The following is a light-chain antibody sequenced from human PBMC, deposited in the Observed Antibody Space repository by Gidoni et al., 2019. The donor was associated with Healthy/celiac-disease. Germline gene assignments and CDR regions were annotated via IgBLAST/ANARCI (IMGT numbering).Light chain of an antibody. CDR3: NSRDSSGNLYV. CDR2: GKN. J-gene: IGLJ1*01. V-gene: IGLV3-19*01. CDR1: SLRSYY. Sequence: SSELTQDPAVSVALGQTVRITCQGDSLRSYYASWYQQKPGQAPVLVIYGKNNRPSGIPDRFSGYSSGNTASLTITGAQAEDEADYYCNSRDSSGNLYVFGTGTNITVL.